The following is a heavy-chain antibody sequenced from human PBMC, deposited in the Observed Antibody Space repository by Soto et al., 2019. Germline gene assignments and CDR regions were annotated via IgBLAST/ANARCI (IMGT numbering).Heavy chain of an antibody. D-gene: IGHD3-9*01. CDR1: GYIFTRYW. CDR3: ARLRTMGGRYLDGSQTGCDD. CDR2: IYPGDSAT. J-gene: IGHJ4*02. V-gene: IGHV5-51*01. Sequence: RGESLKISCKGSGYIFTRYWIGWVRQMPGKGLEWMGIIYPGDSATRYSPSFQGQVTISADKSISTAYLQWSSLKASDTAMYYGARLRTMGGRYLDGSQTGCDDWGQGTLVTVSS.